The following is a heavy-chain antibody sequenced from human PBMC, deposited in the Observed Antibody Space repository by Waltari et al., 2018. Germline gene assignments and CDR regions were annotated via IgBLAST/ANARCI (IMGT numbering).Heavy chain of an antibody. V-gene: IGHV1-2*02. D-gene: IGHD3-22*01. CDR1: GSTFVPFY. Sequence: QVHLVQSGAEVKKPGASVNVPCRASGSTFVPFYIHWVRLVPGQGLEWMGRIDPNIGDTTYPQKFQGRITMTRDTSISTAFMELSGLRSDDTAIYYCVKVAKGSHTYYSFDNWGQGTLVTVSS. CDR2: IDPNIGDT. CDR3: VKVAKGSHTYYSFDN. J-gene: IGHJ4*02.